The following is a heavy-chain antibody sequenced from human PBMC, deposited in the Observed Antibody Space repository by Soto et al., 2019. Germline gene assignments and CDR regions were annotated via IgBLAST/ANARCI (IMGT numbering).Heavy chain of an antibody. D-gene: IGHD3-9*01. V-gene: IGHV3-21*01. CDR1: GFTFSSYS. CDR2: ISSSSSYI. J-gene: IGHJ6*02. Sequence: GGSLRLSCAASGFTFSSYSMNWVRQAPGKGLEWVSSISSSSSYIYYADSVKGRFTISRDNAKNSLYLQMNSLRAEDTAVYYCASALYDILTGYYLDYYYYGMDVWGQGTTVTVSS. CDR3: ASALYDILTGYYLDYYYYGMDV.